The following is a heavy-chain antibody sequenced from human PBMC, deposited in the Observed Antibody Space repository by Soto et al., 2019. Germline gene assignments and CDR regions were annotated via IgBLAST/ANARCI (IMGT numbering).Heavy chain of an antibody. D-gene: IGHD5-12*01. Sequence: QVQLVQSGAEVMKPGASVKVSCKASGYTFTRSGISWVRQAPGQGLEWMGWISTYNGDTNYAQTFQGRVTMTTDSPTSTVLMEVRSLRSDDTAVYYCALEGVAPYYYSGMDFWVQGTPVTVSS. J-gene: IGHJ6*02. CDR1: GYTFTRSG. CDR3: ALEGVAPYYYSGMDF. CDR2: ISTYNGDT. V-gene: IGHV1-18*01.